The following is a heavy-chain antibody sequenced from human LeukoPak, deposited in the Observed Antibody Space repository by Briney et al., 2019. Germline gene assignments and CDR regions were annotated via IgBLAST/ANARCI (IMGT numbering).Heavy chain of an antibody. D-gene: IGHD5-18*01. CDR3: AKEGIQLWLLPFHY. Sequence: AGGSLRLSCAASGFTFSSYSMNWVRQAPGKGLEWVSSISSSSSYIYYADSVKGRFTISRDNAKTSLYLQMNSLRAEDTAVYYCAKEGIQLWLLPFHYWGQGTLATVSS. CDR2: ISSSSSYI. J-gene: IGHJ4*02. V-gene: IGHV3-21*01. CDR1: GFTFSSYS.